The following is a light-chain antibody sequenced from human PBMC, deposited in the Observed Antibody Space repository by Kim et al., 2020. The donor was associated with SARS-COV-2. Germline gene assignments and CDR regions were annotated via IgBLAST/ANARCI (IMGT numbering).Light chain of an antibody. CDR1: QTISSK. CDR2: GAS. CDR3: QQYHNWYT. V-gene: IGKV3-15*01. J-gene: IGKJ2*01. Sequence: EIVLTQSPATLSVSPGERATLSCRASQTISSKLAWYQQKPGQAPRLLIYGASTRATGIPARFSGSGSGTEFTLTIGGLQSEDFAVYYCQQYHNWYTFGQGTKLEIK.